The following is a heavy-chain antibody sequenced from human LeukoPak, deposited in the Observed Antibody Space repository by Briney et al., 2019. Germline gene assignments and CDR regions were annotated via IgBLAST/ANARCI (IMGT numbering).Heavy chain of an antibody. D-gene: IGHD3-22*01. Sequence: GGSLRLSCAASGFTFSTYAMSWVRQAPGKGLEWVSTISGSGGSTYYADSVKGRFIISRDNSKNTLYLQMSSLRAEDTAVYYCVKDYYDSSGNYWGQGTLVTVSS. CDR3: VKDYYDSSGNY. J-gene: IGHJ4*02. V-gene: IGHV3-23*01. CDR2: ISGSGGST. CDR1: GFTFSTYA.